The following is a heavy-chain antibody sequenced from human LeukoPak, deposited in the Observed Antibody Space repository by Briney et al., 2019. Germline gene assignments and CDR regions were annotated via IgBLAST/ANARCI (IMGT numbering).Heavy chain of an antibody. CDR3: ARGTRNLIRGRPNWFDP. CDR2: IYHSGST. D-gene: IGHD2-15*01. CDR1: GGSINSSNW. J-gene: IGHJ5*02. Sequence: SETLSLTCAVSGGSINSSNWWSWVRQPPGKGLEWIGEIYHSGSTNYNPSLKSRVTISVDKSKNQFSLKLSSVTAADTAVYYCARGTRNLIRGRPNWFDPWGQGTLVTVSS. V-gene: IGHV4-4*02.